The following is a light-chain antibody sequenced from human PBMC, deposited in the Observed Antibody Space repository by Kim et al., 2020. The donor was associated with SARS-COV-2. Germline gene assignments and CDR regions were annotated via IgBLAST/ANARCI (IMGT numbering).Light chain of an antibody. Sequence: EIVLTQSPGTLSLSPGERATLSCRASQGVRSNYLAWYQQKPGQAPRLLIYGASSRATGIPDRFSGSGSGTDFTLTISRLEPEDFAVYYCQQYSSSPWTFGQGTKVDIK. CDR2: GAS. CDR3: QQYSSSPWT. CDR1: QGVRSNY. V-gene: IGKV3-20*01. J-gene: IGKJ1*01.